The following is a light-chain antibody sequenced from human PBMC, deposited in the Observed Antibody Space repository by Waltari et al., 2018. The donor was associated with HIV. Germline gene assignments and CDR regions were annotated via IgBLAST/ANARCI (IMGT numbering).Light chain of an antibody. CDR2: DTS. J-gene: IGKJ1*01. Sequence: EIVMTQSPATLSVSPGERATLSCKASQSVSSNLAWYQQRPGQAPRLLIFDTSSRATGIPARFSGTGSGTEFTLTISDLQSEDFAVYYCQQYNIWPPWTFGQGNKVEI. CDR3: QQYNIWPPWT. CDR1: QSVSSN. V-gene: IGKV3-15*01.